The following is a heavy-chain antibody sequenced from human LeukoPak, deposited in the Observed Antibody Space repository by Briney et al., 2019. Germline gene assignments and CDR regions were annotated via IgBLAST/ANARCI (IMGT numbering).Heavy chain of an antibody. CDR1: GFTFSSYA. Sequence: PGRSLRLSCAASGFTFSSYAMHWVRQAPGKGLEWVAVISYDGSNKYYADSVKGRFTISRDNSKNTLYLQMNSLRAEDAAVYYCARDGGNSGVNAFDIWAKGQWSPSPQ. D-gene: IGHD4-23*01. V-gene: IGHV3-30*04. J-gene: IGHJ3*02. CDR2: ISYDGSNK. CDR3: ARDGGNSGVNAFDI.